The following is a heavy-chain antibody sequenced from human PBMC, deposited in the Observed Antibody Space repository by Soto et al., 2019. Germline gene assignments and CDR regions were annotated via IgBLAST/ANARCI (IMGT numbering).Heavy chain of an antibody. J-gene: IGHJ4*02. Sequence: QITLKESGPTLVKPTQTLTLTCTFSGFSLSTDRVGVGWIRQPPGKALDWLAVIYWDDSKTYSPSLKSRLTITNDTSKNLVLLTMTNMDTVDSATYYCTRAYGGSLLYWGQGILVTVSS. CDR3: TRAYGGSLLY. D-gene: IGHD1-26*01. CDR2: IYWDDSK. V-gene: IGHV2-5*02. CDR1: GFSLSTDRVG.